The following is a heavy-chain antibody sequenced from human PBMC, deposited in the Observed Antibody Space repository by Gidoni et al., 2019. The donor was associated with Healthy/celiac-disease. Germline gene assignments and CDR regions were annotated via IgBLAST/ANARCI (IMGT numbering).Heavy chain of an antibody. J-gene: IGHJ6*02. CDR1: GGSISSSSYY. V-gene: IGHV4-39*01. D-gene: IGHD2-8*01. CDR2: IYYSGST. Sequence: QLQLQESGPGLVKPSETLSLTCPVSGGSISSSSYYWGWIRQPPGKGLEWIGSIYYSGSTYYNPSLKSRVTISVDTSKNQFSLKLSSVTAADTAVYYCARQGVSNYYGMDVWGQGTTVTVSS. CDR3: ARQGVSNYYGMDV.